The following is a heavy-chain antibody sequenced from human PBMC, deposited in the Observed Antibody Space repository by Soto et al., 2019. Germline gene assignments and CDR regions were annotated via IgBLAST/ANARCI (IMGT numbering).Heavy chain of an antibody. CDR3: ARPGNYGSGSYLYYLDY. J-gene: IGHJ4*02. CDR1: GGSVSSSSYS. D-gene: IGHD3-10*01. V-gene: IGHV4-39*01. CDR2: IYSSENT. Sequence: PSETLSLTCTVSGGSVSSSSYSWGWIRQSPGKGLEWIGTIYSSENTYHNPSLLSRVTISVDTSKNEFSVRLSSVTAADTAVYYCARPGNYGSGSYLYYLDYWGQGTLVTVSS.